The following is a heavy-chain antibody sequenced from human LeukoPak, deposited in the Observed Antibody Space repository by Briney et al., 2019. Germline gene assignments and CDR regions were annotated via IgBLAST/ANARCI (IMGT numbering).Heavy chain of an antibody. J-gene: IGHJ4*02. CDR2: ISYDGSNK. CDR3: ARVTECIMID. Sequence: PGGSLRLSCAASGFTFSSYAMHWVRQAPGKGLEWVAVISYDGSNKYYADSVKGRFTISRDNSKNTLYLQMNSLRAEDTTVYYCARVTECIMIDWGQGTLVTVSS. D-gene: IGHD3-16*01. CDR1: GFTFSSYA. V-gene: IGHV3-30-3*01.